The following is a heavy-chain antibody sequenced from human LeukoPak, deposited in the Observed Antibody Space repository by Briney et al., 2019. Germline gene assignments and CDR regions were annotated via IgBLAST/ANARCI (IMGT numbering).Heavy chain of an antibody. Sequence: GGSLRLSCAASGFTFSNYRMNWVRQAPGKGLEWVSYISSGSSTIYYADSVKGRFTISRDNAKKSLYLQMNGLRAEDTAVYYCARVHYDSGISFDYWDQGTLVIVSS. J-gene: IGHJ4*02. CDR2: ISSGSSTI. CDR3: ARVHYDSGISFDY. V-gene: IGHV3-48*01. D-gene: IGHD3-10*01. CDR1: GFTFSNYR.